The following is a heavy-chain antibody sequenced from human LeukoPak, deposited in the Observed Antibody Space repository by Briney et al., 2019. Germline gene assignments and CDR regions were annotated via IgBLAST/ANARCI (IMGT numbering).Heavy chain of an antibody. Sequence: GGSQRLSCVASGFTFTSYAMTWVRQAPGKGLEWVSAVSGSGGATYYADSVKGRFTISRDKSKNTLYLQMKSLSAEDTAVYYCARLYDSSGYYTTEAFDSWGQGTLVTVSS. D-gene: IGHD3-22*01. CDR1: GFTFTSYA. CDR3: ARLYDSSGYYTTEAFDS. CDR2: VSGSGGAT. J-gene: IGHJ4*02. V-gene: IGHV3-23*01.